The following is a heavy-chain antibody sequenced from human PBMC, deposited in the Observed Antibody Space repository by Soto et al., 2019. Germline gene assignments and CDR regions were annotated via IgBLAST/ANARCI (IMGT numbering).Heavy chain of an antibody. J-gene: IGHJ4*02. CDR1: GESFSAYI. CDR3: ARGLITGSHYSGGWYYFDS. Sequence: QVQLQQSGAGLLKPSETLSLTCAVYGESFSAYIWTWIRQTPGKGLQWIGQIYHSGSDSYNPSLKSRVTISVDTSNIQFSLEQSSVNAADTAVYYWARGLITGSHYSGGWYYFDSWGQGTQVTVSS. V-gene: IGHV4-34*01. CDR2: IYHSGSD. D-gene: IGHD6-19*01.